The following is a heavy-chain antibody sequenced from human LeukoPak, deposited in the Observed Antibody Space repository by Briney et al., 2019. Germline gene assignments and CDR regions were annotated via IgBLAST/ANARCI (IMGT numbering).Heavy chain of an antibody. Sequence: GESLKISCQGSGYSFTSYWIGWVRQMPGKGLEWMGIIYPGDSDTRYSPSFQGQVTISADKSISTAYLQWSSLKASDTAMYYCARHREMYSSSWYPEAFDIWGQGTMVTVSS. CDR1: GYSFTSYW. D-gene: IGHD6-13*01. CDR2: IYPGDSDT. J-gene: IGHJ3*02. CDR3: ARHREMYSSSWYPEAFDI. V-gene: IGHV5-51*01.